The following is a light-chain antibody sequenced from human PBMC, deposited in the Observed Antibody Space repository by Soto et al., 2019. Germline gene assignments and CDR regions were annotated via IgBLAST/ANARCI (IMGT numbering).Light chain of an antibody. J-gene: IGKJ5*01. CDR3: QKRKHWPQIT. Sequence: EIVMAQSPATMSVPPGKRDTLSGRSSQSVSSSLAWYQQKPGQAHRLIIYDAYKRATGVPVRFSGSGSGTVFTLTIERLEPEDSAVYYCQKRKHWPQITLGKGPRVELK. CDR1: QSVSSS. CDR2: DAY. V-gene: IGKV3-11*01.